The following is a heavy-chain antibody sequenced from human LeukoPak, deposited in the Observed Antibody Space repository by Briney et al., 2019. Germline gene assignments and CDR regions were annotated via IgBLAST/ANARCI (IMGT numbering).Heavy chain of an antibody. CDR1: GGSFCGYY. J-gene: IGHJ4*02. Sequence: PSETLILTCADYGGSFCGYYWTWILQPPRTGLEWIGEINHSGSTNYNPSLKSRVTISVDTSKNQFSLKLSSVTAADTAVYYCARGWGYSSSWGQGTLVTVSS. CDR2: INHSGST. D-gene: IGHD6-13*01. CDR3: ARGWGYSSS. V-gene: IGHV4-34*01.